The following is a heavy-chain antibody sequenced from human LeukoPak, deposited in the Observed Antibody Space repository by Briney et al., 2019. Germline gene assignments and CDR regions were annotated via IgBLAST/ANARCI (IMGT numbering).Heavy chain of an antibody. CDR3: ARGLSYYGSGKHMDV. CDR2: MNPNSGNT. J-gene: IGHJ6*03. Sequence: ASVKVSCKASGYTFTSYDINWVRQATGQGLEWMGWMNPNSGNTGYAQKFQGRVTMTRNTSISTAYMEPSSLRSEDTAVYYCARGLSYYGSGKHMDVWGKGTTVTISS. CDR1: GYTFTSYD. D-gene: IGHD3-10*01. V-gene: IGHV1-8*01.